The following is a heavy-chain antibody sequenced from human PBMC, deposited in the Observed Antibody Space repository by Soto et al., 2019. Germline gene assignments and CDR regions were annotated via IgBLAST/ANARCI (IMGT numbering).Heavy chain of an antibody. D-gene: IGHD1-26*01. J-gene: IGHJ4*02. CDR3: AGLVGATTSGFDY. CDR1: GYSFITYW. CDR2: IYPGDSDS. V-gene: IGHV5-51*01. Sequence: GESLKISCTASGYSFITYWIGWVRQMPGKGLEWLGVIYPGDSDSRYSPSFQGLVTISADKSVSTAYLQWSSLRVSDTAMYYCAGLVGATTSGFDYWGQGTLVTVSS.